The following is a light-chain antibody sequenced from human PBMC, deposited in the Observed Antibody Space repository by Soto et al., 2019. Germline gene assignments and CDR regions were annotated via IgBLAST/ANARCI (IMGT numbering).Light chain of an antibody. CDR2: EVS. CDR1: SSDDGGYNY. Sequence: QSALTQPASVSGSPGQSITISCTGTSSDDGGYNYVSWYQQHPGKAPKLMIYEVSNRPSGGSNRFSGSKSGNTASLTISGLQAEDEADYYCSSYTGSSTWVFGGGTKLTVL. J-gene: IGLJ3*02. CDR3: SSYTGSSTWV. V-gene: IGLV2-14*01.